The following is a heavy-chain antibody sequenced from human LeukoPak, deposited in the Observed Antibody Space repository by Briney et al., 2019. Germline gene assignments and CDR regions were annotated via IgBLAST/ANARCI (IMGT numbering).Heavy chain of an antibody. CDR1: GGTFSSYA. CDR2: IIPIFGTA. J-gene: IGHJ4*02. D-gene: IGHD6-13*01. V-gene: IGHV1-69*05. Sequence: GSSVKVSCKASGGTFSSYAISWVRQAPGQGLEWKGGIIPIFGTANYAQKFQGRVTITTDESTSTAYMELSSLRSEDTAVYYCARYSYSSSWYHPFDYWGQGTLVTVSS. CDR3: ARYSYSSSWYHPFDY.